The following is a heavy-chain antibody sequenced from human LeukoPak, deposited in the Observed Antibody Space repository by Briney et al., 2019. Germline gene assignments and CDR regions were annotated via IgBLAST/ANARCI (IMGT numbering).Heavy chain of an antibody. CDR1: GFIFSNYW. J-gene: IGHJ3*02. CDR3: AKARIAVAGRGTGAFDI. D-gene: IGHD6-19*01. Sequence: PGGSLRLSCAASGFIFSNYWMHWVRQAPGKGLVWVSRINSDGINTSYADSVKGRFTISRDNAKNSLYLQMNSLRAEDTALYYCAKARIAVAGRGTGAFDIWGQGTMVTVSS. CDR2: INSDGINT. V-gene: IGHV3-74*01.